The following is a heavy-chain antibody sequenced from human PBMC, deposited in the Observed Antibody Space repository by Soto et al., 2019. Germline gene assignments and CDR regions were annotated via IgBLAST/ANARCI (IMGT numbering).Heavy chain of an antibody. V-gene: IGHV4-59*01. CDR1: GGSISSYY. CDR2: IYYSGST. J-gene: IGHJ6*02. Sequence: SETLSLTCTVSGGSISSYYWSWIRQPPGKGLEWIGYIYYSGSTNYNPSLKSRVTISVDTSKNQFSLKLSSVTAADTAVYYCARDHLTNYYYYGMDVWGQGTTVTVSS. D-gene: IGHD2-8*01. CDR3: ARDHLTNYYYYGMDV.